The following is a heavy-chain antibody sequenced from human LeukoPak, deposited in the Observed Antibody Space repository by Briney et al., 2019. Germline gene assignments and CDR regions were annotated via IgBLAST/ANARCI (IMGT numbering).Heavy chain of an antibody. D-gene: IGHD3-10*01. CDR2: IFAGGST. CDR1: GFTVSNDY. CDR3: ARGVWVAQLFLDY. Sequence: GGSLRLSCAASGFTVSNDYMIWVRQAPGKGLEWVSNIFAGGSTDYADSVKGRFSISRENSENTLYFHMNSLRGEDTAVYFCARGVWVAQLFLDYWGQGTLVTVSS. V-gene: IGHV3-66*01. J-gene: IGHJ4*02.